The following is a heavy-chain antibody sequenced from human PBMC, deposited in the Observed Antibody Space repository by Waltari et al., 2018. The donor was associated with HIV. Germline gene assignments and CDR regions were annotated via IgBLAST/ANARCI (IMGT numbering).Heavy chain of an antibody. CDR2: IYSSGST. Sequence: QLQVQESGPGLVKPSETLSLTCTVSGASISRNSYYWAWIRQLPGKGLEWIGSIYSSGSTYYNPSLKSRVTMSVDTSKNQFSLKLRYVTAADTAVYYCARRVSSGSGILWFDPWGQGTLVTVSS. CDR3: ARRVSSGSGILWFDP. V-gene: IGHV4-39*01. D-gene: IGHD3-10*01. J-gene: IGHJ5*02. CDR1: GASISRNSYY.